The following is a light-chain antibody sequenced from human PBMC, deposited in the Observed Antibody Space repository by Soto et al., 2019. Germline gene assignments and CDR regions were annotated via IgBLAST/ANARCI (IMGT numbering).Light chain of an antibody. CDR3: QQLKSYLT. CDR1: QDIGSY. V-gene: IGKV1-9*01. CDR2: AAS. J-gene: IGKJ3*01. Sequence: DIQLTQSPSFLSASVGDRVSITCRASQDIGSYLAWYQQEPGKAPKLLIYAASTLQSGVPSRFSGFGSGTEFTLTISNLQPEDLATYYCQQLKSYLTFGPGTRVDI.